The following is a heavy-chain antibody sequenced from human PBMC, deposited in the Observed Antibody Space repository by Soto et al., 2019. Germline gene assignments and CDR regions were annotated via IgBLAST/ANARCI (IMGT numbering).Heavy chain of an antibody. CDR3: ARTKTPRGGESYPSQQ. V-gene: IGHV1-69*13. J-gene: IGHJ1*01. Sequence: SSVKVSCKASGGTFSSYAISWVRQAPGQGLEWMGGIIPIFGTANYAQKFQGRVTITADESTSTAYMELSSLRSEDTAVYYCARTKTPRGGESYPSQQWGQGNLVAV. CDR2: IIPIFGTA. CDR1: GGTFSSYA. D-gene: IGHD2-8*02.